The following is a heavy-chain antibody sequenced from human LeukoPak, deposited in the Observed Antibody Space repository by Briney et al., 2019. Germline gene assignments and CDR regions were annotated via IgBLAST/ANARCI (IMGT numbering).Heavy chain of an antibody. Sequence: GASVKVSCKASGGTFSSYAISWVRQAPGQGLEWMGWISAYNGNTNYAQKLQGRVTMTTDTSTSTAYMELRSLRSDDTAVYYCAIARETYYYDSTALYWGQGTLVTVSS. J-gene: IGHJ4*02. CDR3: AIARETYYYDSTALY. CDR1: GGTFSSYA. CDR2: ISAYNGNT. V-gene: IGHV1-18*01. D-gene: IGHD3-22*01.